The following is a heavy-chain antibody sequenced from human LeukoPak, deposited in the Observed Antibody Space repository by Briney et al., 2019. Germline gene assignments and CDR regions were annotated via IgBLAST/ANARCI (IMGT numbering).Heavy chain of an antibody. Sequence: PGGSLRLSCAASGFTFDDYAIHWVRHAPGKGLEWVSLISWDGGSTYYADSVKGRFTISRDNSKNSLYLQMNSLRAEDTALYYCAKDTGIAVAGPYYYYGMDVWGKGTTVTVSS. CDR2: ISWDGGST. D-gene: IGHD6-19*01. J-gene: IGHJ6*04. CDR3: AKDTGIAVAGPYYYYGMDV. CDR1: GFTFDDYA. V-gene: IGHV3-43D*04.